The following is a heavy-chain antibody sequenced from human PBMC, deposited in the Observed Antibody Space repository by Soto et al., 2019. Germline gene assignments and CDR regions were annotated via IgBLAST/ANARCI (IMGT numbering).Heavy chain of an antibody. J-gene: IGHJ5*02. CDR1: GFTFGTTE. CDR3: VNNWGWFST. Sequence: QLLQSGGGLVQPGGSLTLSCAASGFTFGTTEMSWVRQAPGEGLEWVSTIDGSGGITYDANSVKGRFTISRDNSRNTVYLQMNDLRGDDTAMYYCVNNWGWFSTLGQGARVTV. D-gene: IGHD6-19*01. CDR2: IDGSGGIT. V-gene: IGHV3-23*01.